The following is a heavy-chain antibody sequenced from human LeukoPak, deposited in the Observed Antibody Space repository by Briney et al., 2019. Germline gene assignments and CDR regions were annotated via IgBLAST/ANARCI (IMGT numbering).Heavy chain of an antibody. D-gene: IGHD6-19*01. Sequence: GRSLRLSCAASGFTFSSYGMYWVRQAPGKGLEWVAVIWYDGSNKYYADSVKGRFTISRDNSKNTLYLQMNSLRAEDTAVYYCARSPPSSGWDYYYGMDVWGQGTTVTVSS. V-gene: IGHV3-33*01. J-gene: IGHJ6*02. CDR3: ARSPPSSGWDYYYGMDV. CDR2: IWYDGSNK. CDR1: GFTFSSYG.